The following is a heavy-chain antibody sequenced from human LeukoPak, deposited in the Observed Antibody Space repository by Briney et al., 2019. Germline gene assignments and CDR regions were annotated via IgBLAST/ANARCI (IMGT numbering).Heavy chain of an antibody. J-gene: IGHJ2*01. CDR1: GGSISSYY. CDR3: ARDSSGWPYWYFDL. Sequence: SQTLSLACTVSGGSISSYYWSWIRQPPWKGLEGSGYIYYSGSTNYNPSLKSRVTISVDTSKNQFSLKLSSVTAAATAVYYCARDSSGWPYWYFDLWGRGTLVTVSS. D-gene: IGHD6-19*01. V-gene: IGHV4-59*01. CDR2: IYYSGST.